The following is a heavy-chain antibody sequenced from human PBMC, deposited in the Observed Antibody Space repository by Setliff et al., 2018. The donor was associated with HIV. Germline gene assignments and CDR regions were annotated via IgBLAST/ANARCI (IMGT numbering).Heavy chain of an antibody. D-gene: IGHD2-8*01. V-gene: IGHV1-18*01. CDR2: ISAYNGDT. CDR3: ARGATDRYCSNGVCLNLDC. J-gene: IGHJ4*02. CDR1: GYTFTSYG. Sequence: ASVKVSCKASGYTFTSYGIDWVRQAPGQGLEWMGWISAYNGDTNYAQNFQGRVTMTTDTSTSTAYMELRYLRSDDTAVYYCARGATDRYCSNGVCLNLDCWGQGALVTVSS.